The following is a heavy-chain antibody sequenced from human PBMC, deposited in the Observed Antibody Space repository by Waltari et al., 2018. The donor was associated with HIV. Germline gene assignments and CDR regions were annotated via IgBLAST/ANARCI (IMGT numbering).Heavy chain of an antibody. Sequence: EVQLVASGGGLVQPGGSLRLSCAASGLPVSSNYMTWVRQAPGTGLEWVSVIYSSGSTNYADSVKGRFTISRYNSKNTLYLQMNSLIAEDTAVYYCASGGSWYSAWGQGTLVTVSS. J-gene: IGHJ4*02. CDR3: ASGGSWYSA. CDR2: IYSSGST. V-gene: IGHV3-66*01. CDR1: GLPVSSNY. D-gene: IGHD6-13*01.